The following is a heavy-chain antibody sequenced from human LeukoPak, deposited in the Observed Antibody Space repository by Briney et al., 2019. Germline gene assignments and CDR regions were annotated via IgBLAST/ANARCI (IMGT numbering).Heavy chain of an antibody. CDR2: IYWDDDK. J-gene: IGHJ4*02. Sequence: SGPTLVNPTQTLTLTCTFSGFSLSTSGVGVGWIRQPPGKALEWLALIYWDDDKRYSPSLKSRLTITKDTSKNQVVLTMTNMDPVDTATYYCAHRGYYYDSSGYYDYYFDYWGQGTLVTVSS. D-gene: IGHD3-22*01. V-gene: IGHV2-5*02. CDR3: AHRGYYYDSSGYYDYYFDY. CDR1: GFSLSTSGVG.